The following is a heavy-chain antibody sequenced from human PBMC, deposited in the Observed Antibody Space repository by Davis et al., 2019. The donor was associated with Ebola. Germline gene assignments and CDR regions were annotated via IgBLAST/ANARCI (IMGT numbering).Heavy chain of an antibody. J-gene: IGHJ5*02. CDR2: INPSGGST. D-gene: IGHD3-3*02. CDR3: ARAFSIYHPTGWFDP. V-gene: IGHV1-46*01. Sequence: ASVKVSCKASGYTFTSYYMHWVRQAPGQGLEWMGIINPSGGSTSYAQKFQGRVTMTRDTSTSTVYMELSSLRSEDTAVYYCARAFSIYHPTGWFDPWGQGTLVTVSS. CDR1: GYTFTSYY.